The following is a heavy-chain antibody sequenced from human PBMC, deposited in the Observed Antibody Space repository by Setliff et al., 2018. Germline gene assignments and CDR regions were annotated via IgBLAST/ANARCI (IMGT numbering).Heavy chain of an antibody. CDR2: IIPIFGTA. D-gene: IGHD3-22*01. CDR3: ARYGVLLARYYYDSSGYSDRNAFDI. V-gene: IGHV1-69*06. J-gene: IGHJ3*02. Sequence: SVKVSCKASGGTFSSYAISWVRQAPGQGLERMGRIIPIFGTANYAQKFQGRVTITADKSTSTAYMELSSLRSEDTAVYYCARYGVLLARYYYDSSGYSDRNAFDIWGQGTMVT. CDR1: GGTFSSYA.